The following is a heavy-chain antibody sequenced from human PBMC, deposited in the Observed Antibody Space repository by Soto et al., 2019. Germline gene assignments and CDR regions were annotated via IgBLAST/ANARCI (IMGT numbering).Heavy chain of an antibody. V-gene: IGHV4-31*03. CDR1: GASISSGNYY. CDR3: ARGREEAGGPFDY. J-gene: IGHJ4*02. Sequence: QVQLQESGPGLVKPSQTLSLTCSVSGASISSGNYYWSWIRQHPGKGLEWIGYIYYTGSTYYNPSLSGRITISEDMSKNHFSLRLSSVTAADTAVYYCARGREEAGGPFDYWGQGTLVTVSS. CDR2: IYYTGST. D-gene: IGHD3-10*01.